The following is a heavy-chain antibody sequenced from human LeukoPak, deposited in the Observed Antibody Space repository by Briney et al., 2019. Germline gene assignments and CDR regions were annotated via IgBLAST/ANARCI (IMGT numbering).Heavy chain of an antibody. Sequence: GGSLRLSCAASGFTFSSYAMHWVRRAPGKGLEWVANIKYDGDEAYYVDSVKGRFTISRDNAKNSLYLQLNSLRVEDTAVYYCRSGGAAPGAFDNWGQGTLVTVSP. D-gene: IGHD4/OR15-4a*01. CDR1: GFTFSSYA. V-gene: IGHV3-7*01. CDR2: IKYDGDEA. J-gene: IGHJ4*02. CDR3: RSGGAAPGAFDN.